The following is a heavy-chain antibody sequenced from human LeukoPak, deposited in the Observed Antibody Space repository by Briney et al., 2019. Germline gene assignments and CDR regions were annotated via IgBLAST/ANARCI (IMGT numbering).Heavy chain of an antibody. J-gene: IGHJ3*02. D-gene: IGHD6-19*01. Sequence: SETLSLTCTVSGGSISSSSYYWGWIRQPPGKGLEWIGSMYYSGSTYYNPSLKSRVTISVDTSKNQFSLKLSSVTAADTAVYYCARDRGSGWYDAFDIWGQGTMVTVSS. V-gene: IGHV4-39*07. CDR1: GGSISSSSYY. CDR3: ARDRGSGWYDAFDI. CDR2: MYYSGST.